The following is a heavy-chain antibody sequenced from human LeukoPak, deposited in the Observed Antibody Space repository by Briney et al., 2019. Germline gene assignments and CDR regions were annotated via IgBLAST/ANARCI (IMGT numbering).Heavy chain of an antibody. V-gene: IGHV4-34*01. CDR2: INHSGST. CDR3: ARGGGLLSGSDYYYYYYMDV. J-gene: IGHJ6*03. D-gene: IGHD3-10*01. CDR1: GGSFSGYY. Sequence: SETLSLTCAVYGGSFSGYYWSWIRQPPGKGLEWIGEINHSGSTNYNPSLKSRVTISVDTSKNQFSLKLSSVTAADTAVYYCARGGGLLSGSDYYYYYYMDVWGKGTTVTISS.